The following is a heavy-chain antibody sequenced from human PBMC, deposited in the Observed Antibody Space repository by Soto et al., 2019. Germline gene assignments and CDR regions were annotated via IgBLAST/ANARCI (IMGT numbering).Heavy chain of an antibody. CDR2: IYYSGST. Sequence: SETLSLTCTVSGGSISSYYWSWIRQPPGKGLEWIGYIYYSGSTNYNPSLKSRVTISVDTSKNQFSLKLSSVTAADTAVYYCAREVLLVAARHPAKEYYFDYWGQGTLVTVSS. CDR3: AREVLLVAARHPAKEYYFDY. J-gene: IGHJ4*02. CDR1: GGSISSYY. D-gene: IGHD6-6*01. V-gene: IGHV4-59*01.